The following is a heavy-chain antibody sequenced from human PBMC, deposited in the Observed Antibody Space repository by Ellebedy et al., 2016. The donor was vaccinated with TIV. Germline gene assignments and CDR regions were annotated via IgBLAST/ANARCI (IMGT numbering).Heavy chain of an antibody. J-gene: IGHJ4*02. CDR1: GESFSVYY. CDR2: INHSGRT. D-gene: IGHD6-13*01. V-gene: IGHV4-34*01. Sequence: SQTLSLTCAVYGESFSVYYWSWIRQPPGKGLEWIGEINHSGRTNYNPSLKSRVTMSVDTSKNQISLKLNSVTAADTAVYYCARTQYSSGWSFDFWGQGTLVTVSS. CDR3: ARTQYSSGWSFDF.